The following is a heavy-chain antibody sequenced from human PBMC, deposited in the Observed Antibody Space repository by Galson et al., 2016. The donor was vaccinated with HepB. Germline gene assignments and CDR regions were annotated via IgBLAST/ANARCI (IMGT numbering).Heavy chain of an antibody. J-gene: IGHJ6*02. CDR1: GGSVSSASHY. V-gene: IGHV4-61*01. CDR2: ISDSEST. Sequence: ETLSLTCTVSGGSVSSASHYWSWVRQPTGKGLEWIGYISDSESTNYNPSLKGRVTISLDRSKNQFSLRLNSVIAADTAVYYCAKDEGFYNGMDFWGQGTPVTVSS. D-gene: IGHD2-2*02. CDR3: AKDEGFYNGMDF.